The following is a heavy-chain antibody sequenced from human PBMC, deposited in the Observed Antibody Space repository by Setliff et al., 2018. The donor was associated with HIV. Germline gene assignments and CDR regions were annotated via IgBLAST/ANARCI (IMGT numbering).Heavy chain of an antibody. CDR1: GYTFSSYW. CDR2: IQQHGSEI. V-gene: IGHV3-7*05. D-gene: IGHD6-19*01. Sequence: LRLSCAASGYTFSSYWMAWVRQCPGKGLEWVANIQQHGSEIHYVASVEGRFTIARDNAKDSLYLQMNSLRAEDTAVYYCANMQWASNAWYSFDYWGQGALVTVSS. J-gene: IGHJ4*02. CDR3: ANMQWASNAWYSFDY.